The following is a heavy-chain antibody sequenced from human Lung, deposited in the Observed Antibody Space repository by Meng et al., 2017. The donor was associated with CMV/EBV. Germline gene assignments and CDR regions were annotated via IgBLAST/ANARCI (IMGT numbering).Heavy chain of an antibody. J-gene: IGHJ6*02. CDR3: ARNGYCSSTSCYRYGMDV. V-gene: IGHV1-2*02. CDR1: GYTFTGYY. CDR2: INPNSGGT. Sequence: ASVXVSCKASGYTFTGYYMHWVRQAPGQGLEWMGWINPNSGGTNYAQKFQGRVTMTRDTSISTAYMELSRLRSDDTAVYYCARNGYCSSTSCYRYGMDVWGQGXTVTVSS. D-gene: IGHD2-2*01.